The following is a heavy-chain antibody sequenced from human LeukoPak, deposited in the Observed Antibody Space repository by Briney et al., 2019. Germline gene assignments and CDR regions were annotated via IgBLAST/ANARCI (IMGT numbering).Heavy chain of an antibody. V-gene: IGHV4-59*01. D-gene: IGHD3-22*01. CDR3: AGVPHYYDSSGYDYWYFDL. CDR2: IYDIGSI. CDR1: GGSISSYY. J-gene: IGHJ2*01. Sequence: SETLSLTCTVSGGSISSYYWSWIRQPPGKGLEWIGNIYDIGSINYNPSLKSRVTISVDTSKSQFSLRLSSVTAADTAVYYCAGVPHYYDSSGYDYWYFDLWGRGTLVTVSS.